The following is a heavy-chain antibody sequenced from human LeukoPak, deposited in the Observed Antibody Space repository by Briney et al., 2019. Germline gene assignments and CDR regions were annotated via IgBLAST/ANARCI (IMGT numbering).Heavy chain of an antibody. CDR2: INHSGST. J-gene: IGHJ4*02. D-gene: IGHD5-12*01. CDR3: ASLMEDSGYDF. CDR1: GGSFSGYY. Sequence: SETLSLTCAVYGGSFSGYYWSWIRQPPGKGLEWIGEINHSGSTNYNPSLKSRVTISVDTSKNQFSLKLSSVTAADTAVYYCASLMEDSGYDFWGQGTLVTVSS. V-gene: IGHV4-34*01.